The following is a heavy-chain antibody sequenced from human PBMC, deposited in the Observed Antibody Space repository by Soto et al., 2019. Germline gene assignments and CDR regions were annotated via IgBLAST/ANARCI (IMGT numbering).Heavy chain of an antibody. V-gene: IGHV1-3*01. CDR1: GYTFSSYA. CDR2: INAGYGNT. CDR3: ARDTGDGTFDF. Sequence: QVHLVQSGAEVRKPGASVKVSCKASGYTFSSYAMHWVRQAPGQRLEWMGWINAGYGNTKSSQKFQDRVTISRETSASTAYMELTSLRSEDPAVYYCARDTGDGTFDFWGQGTLVTVSS. D-gene: IGHD7-27*01. J-gene: IGHJ4*02.